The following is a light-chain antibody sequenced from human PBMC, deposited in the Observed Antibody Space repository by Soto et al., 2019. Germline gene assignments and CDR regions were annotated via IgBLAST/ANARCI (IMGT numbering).Light chain of an antibody. CDR2: AAS. V-gene: IGKV1-39*01. CDR3: QQSYSTPRT. CDR1: QTISSW. Sequence: DIQMTQSPSTLSGSVGGRVTITCRASQTISSWLAWYQQKPGKAPKLLIYAASSLQSGVPSRFSGSVSGTDFTLTISSLQPEDFATYYCQQSYSTPRTFGQGTKVDIK. J-gene: IGKJ1*01.